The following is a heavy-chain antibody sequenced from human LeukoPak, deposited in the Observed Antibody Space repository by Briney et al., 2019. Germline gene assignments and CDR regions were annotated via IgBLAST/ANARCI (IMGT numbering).Heavy chain of an antibody. CDR1: GFTFSNYA. D-gene: IGHD5-24*01. J-gene: IGHJ4*02. CDR3: ARARFGYNRGPFDY. Sequence: PGGPLRLSCAASGFTFSNYAIHWVRQAPGKGLEWVAFILYDGSNKHSADSVKGRFTISRDNSKNTLYMQMNSLRPEDTAVYYCARARFGYNRGPFDYWGQGILVTVFS. V-gene: IGHV3-30-3*01. CDR2: ILYDGSNK.